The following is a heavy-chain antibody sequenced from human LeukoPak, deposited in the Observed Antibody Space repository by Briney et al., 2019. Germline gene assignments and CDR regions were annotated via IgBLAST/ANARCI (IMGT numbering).Heavy chain of an antibody. D-gene: IGHD4-17*01. CDR3: AKVGYGDYKNGMDV. CDR1: GFTFSSYG. J-gene: IGHJ6*02. V-gene: IGHV3-30*18. Sequence: GGSLRLSCAASGFTFSSYGMHWVRQAPGKGLEWVAVISYDGSNKYYADSVKGRFTISRDNSKNTLYLQMNSLRAEDTAVYYCAKVGYGDYKNGMDVWGQGTTVTVSS. CDR2: ISYDGSNK.